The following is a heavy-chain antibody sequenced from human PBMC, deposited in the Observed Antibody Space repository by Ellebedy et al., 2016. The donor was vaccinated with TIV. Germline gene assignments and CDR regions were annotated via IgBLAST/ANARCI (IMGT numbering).Heavy chain of an antibody. CDR2: ISASADRT. D-gene: IGHD4-17*01. CDR3: AKEQDDYGDYVQYFDL. V-gene: IGHV3-23*01. J-gene: IGHJ2*01. Sequence: GGSLRLSCAASGFTFSTYAMSWVRQTPGKGLEWVSAISASADRTHYPDSVRGRFTISRDNSKNTLFLQMNSLKAEDTAVYYCAKEQDDYGDYVQYFDLWGRGTLVTVSS. CDR1: GFTFSTYA.